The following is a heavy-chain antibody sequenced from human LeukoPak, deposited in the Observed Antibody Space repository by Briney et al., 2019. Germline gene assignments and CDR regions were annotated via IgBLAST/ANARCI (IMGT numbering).Heavy chain of an antibody. D-gene: IGHD3-10*01. Sequence: AASVKVSCKASGYTFTSYYMHWVRQAPGQGLEWMGIINPSGGSTSYAQKFQGRVTMTRDTSISTAYMELSRLRSDDTAVYYCARDYGSGSPKPADIWGQGTMVTVSS. V-gene: IGHV1-46*01. CDR1: GYTFTSYY. CDR2: INPSGGST. J-gene: IGHJ3*02. CDR3: ARDYGSGSPKPADI.